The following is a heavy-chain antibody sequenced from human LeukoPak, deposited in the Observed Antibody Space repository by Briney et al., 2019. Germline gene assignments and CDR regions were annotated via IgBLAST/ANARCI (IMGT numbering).Heavy chain of an antibody. D-gene: IGHD3-9*01. CDR3: ARGRYFDWLWDFDY. J-gene: IGHJ4*02. CDR1: GGSISSYY. Sequence: SETLSLTCTVSGGSISSYYWSWIRQPPGKGLEWIGYIYYSGSTNYNPSLKSRVTISVDTSKNQFSLKLSSVTAADTAVYYCARGRYFDWLWDFDYWGQGTLVTVSS. CDR2: IYYSGST. V-gene: IGHV4-59*01.